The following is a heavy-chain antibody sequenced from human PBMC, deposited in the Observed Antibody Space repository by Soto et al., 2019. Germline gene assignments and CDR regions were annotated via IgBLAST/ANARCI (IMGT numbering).Heavy chain of an antibody. CDR3: AKGRVTYYYEGSSYPDGFDV. D-gene: IGHD3-22*01. J-gene: IGHJ3*01. CDR1: GFTFDAYG. V-gene: IGHV3-9*01. Sequence: EVQLVESGGGLVQPGRALRLSCAASGFTFDAYGMNWVRQAPGKGLEWVSGISWNSGRIAYTDSVKGRFTISRDNAKNSLYLQMNSLRPEDTALYYCAKGRVTYYYEGSSYPDGFDVWGQGTVVTVSS. CDR2: ISWNSGRI.